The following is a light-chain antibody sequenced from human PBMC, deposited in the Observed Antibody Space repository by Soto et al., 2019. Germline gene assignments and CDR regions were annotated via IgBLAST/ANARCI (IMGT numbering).Light chain of an antibody. CDR1: SSDVGTYNY. J-gene: IGLJ1*01. V-gene: IGLV2-14*03. CDR2: DVS. CDR3: SSYTGSSIRV. Sequence: QSALTQPASVSGSPGQSITISCTGTSSDVGTYNYVSWYQQHPGKAPKLIIFDVSNRPSGVSNRFSGSKSGNTASLTISGLQAEDEADYYWSSYTGSSIRVFASGTKLTVL.